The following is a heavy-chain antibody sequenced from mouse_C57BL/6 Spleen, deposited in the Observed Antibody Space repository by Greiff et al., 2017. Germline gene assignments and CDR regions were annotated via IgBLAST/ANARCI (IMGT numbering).Heavy chain of an antibody. J-gene: IGHJ1*03. CDR1: GYAFSSSW. CDR3: ADPGAYGNSGYLYFDV. D-gene: IGHD2-10*02. Sequence: QVQLQQSGPELVKPGASVKISCKASGYAFSSSWMNWVKQRPGKGLEWIGRIYPGDGDTNYNGKFKGKATLTADKSSSTAYMQLSSLTSEDAAVYFCADPGAYGNSGYLYFDVWGTGTTVTVSS. V-gene: IGHV1-82*01. CDR2: IYPGDGDT.